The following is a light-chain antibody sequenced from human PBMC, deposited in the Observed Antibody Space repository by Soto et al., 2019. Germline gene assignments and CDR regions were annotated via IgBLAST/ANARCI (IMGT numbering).Light chain of an antibody. V-gene: IGKV3-11*01. CDR2: DAS. J-gene: IGKJ4*01. Sequence: EIVLTQSPATLSLSPGERATLSCRASQSVSSYLAWYQQKPGQAPRLLIYDASNRATGVPARFSGSGSGTDLPLTISSLEPEDFAVYYCQQRSNWPPATFGGGTKVEIK. CDR3: QQRSNWPPAT. CDR1: QSVSSY.